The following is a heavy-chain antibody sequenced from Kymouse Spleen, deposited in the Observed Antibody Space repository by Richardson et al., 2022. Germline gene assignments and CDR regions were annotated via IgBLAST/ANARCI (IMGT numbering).Heavy chain of an antibody. CDR3: ARGSPPLTGTPFDY. D-gene: IGHD1-7*01. Sequence: QVQLQQWGAGLLKPSETLSLTCAVYGGSFSGYYWSWIRQPPGKGLEWIGEINHSGSTNYNPSLKSRVTISVDTSKNQFSLKLSSVTAADTAVYYCARGSPPLTGTPFDYWGQGTLVTVSS. J-gene: IGHJ4*02. CDR1: GGSFSGYY. V-gene: IGHV4-34*01. CDR2: INHSGST.